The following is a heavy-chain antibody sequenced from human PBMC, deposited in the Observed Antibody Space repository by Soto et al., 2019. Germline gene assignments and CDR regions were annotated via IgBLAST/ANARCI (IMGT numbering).Heavy chain of an antibody. D-gene: IGHD4-17*01. CDR2: IIPILGIA. CDR3: ARLAEMGTVTKRYYYYRDV. CDR1: GDSFSRHT. Sequence: QVQLVQSGAEVKKPGSSVKVSCKASGDSFSRHTISWVRQAPGQGLEWMGGIIPILGIANYAQKFQGRVTITADKSTSTAYMDLSSLRSEDTAVYYCARLAEMGTVTKRYYYYRDVWGKGTTVTVSS. V-gene: IGHV1-69*02. J-gene: IGHJ6*03.